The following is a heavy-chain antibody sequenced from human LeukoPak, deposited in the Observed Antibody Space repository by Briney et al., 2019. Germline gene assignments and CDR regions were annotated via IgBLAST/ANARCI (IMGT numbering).Heavy chain of an antibody. Sequence: PSETLSLTCTVSGGSIRSSPHYWGWIRQPPGKGLEWIGSISYSGSTYYNPSLKSRVTISVDTSKNQFSLKLTSVTAADTAVYYCARHTYSGYDLAYWGQGTLVTVST. J-gene: IGHJ4*02. V-gene: IGHV4-39*01. CDR2: ISYSGST. CDR1: GGSIRSSPHY. D-gene: IGHD5-12*01. CDR3: ARHTYSGYDLAY.